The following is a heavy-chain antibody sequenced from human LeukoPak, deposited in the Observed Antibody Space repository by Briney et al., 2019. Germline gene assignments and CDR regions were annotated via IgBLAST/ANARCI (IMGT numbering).Heavy chain of an antibody. Sequence: PGGSLRLSCAASGFTFSSYGMHWVRQAPGKGLEWVAVISYDGSNKYYADSVKGRFTISRDNSKNTLDLQMQSLRVEDTAVYYCAKDRDDSGSYYGGGGFDYWGQGILVTVSS. CDR3: AKDRDDSGSYYGGGGFDY. CDR1: GFTFSSYG. J-gene: IGHJ4*02. CDR2: ISYDGSNK. V-gene: IGHV3-30*18. D-gene: IGHD3-10*01.